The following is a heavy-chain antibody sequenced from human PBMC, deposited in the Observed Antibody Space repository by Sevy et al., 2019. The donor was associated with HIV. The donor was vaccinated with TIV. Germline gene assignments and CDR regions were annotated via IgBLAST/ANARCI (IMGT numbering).Heavy chain of an antibody. CDR2: ISGSGGST. CDR1: GFTFSSYA. V-gene: IGHV3-23*01. D-gene: IGHD1-26*01. CDR3: AKRREGTGYYFDY. Sequence: GGSLRLSCAASGFTFSSYAMNWVRRAPGKGLEWVSAISGSGGSTYYADSVKGRFTISRDNSKNTLYLQMNSLRAEDTAVYYCAKRREGTGYYFDYWGQGTLVTVSS. J-gene: IGHJ4*02.